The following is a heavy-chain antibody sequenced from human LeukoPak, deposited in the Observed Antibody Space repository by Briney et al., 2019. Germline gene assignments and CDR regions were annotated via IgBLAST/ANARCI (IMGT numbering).Heavy chain of an antibody. D-gene: IGHD5-12*01. V-gene: IGHV3-66*01. CDR2: IYNADTT. CDR3: AKGDIADLNWFDP. J-gene: IGHJ5*02. CDR1: EFTVNSNY. Sequence: GGSLRLSCAASEFTVNSNYMSWVRQAPGKGLEWVSVIYNADTTYYADFVKGRFTISRDNSKNTLYLQMNSLRAEDTAVYYCAKGDIADLNWFDPWGQGTLVTVSS.